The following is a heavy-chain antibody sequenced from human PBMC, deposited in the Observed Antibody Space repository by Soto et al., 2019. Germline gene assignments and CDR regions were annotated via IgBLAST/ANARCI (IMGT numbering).Heavy chain of an antibody. Sequence: PSKNLSLTCAVYRGSFSGYYWCCIRQPPGKGLEWIGEINHSGSTNYNPSLKSRVTISVDTSKNQFSLKLSSVTAADTSVYYCARASGIYYYGLDVCVQRTTVT. J-gene: IGHJ6*02. CDR2: INHSGST. D-gene: IGHD3-10*01. CDR3: ARASGIYYYGLDV. CDR1: RGSFSGYY. V-gene: IGHV4-34*01.